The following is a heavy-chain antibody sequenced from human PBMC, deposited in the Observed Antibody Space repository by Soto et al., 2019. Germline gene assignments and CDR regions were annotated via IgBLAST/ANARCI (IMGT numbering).Heavy chain of an antibody. CDR3: AREFRDGSNTRLAFDP. Sequence: EMQLLQSGEGLVQPGGSLRLSCAASGFTVSSSYMTWVRHVPGKGLEWVSVMYAGGTKYYANSVKGRFTFSRDNSKYMMYLQMNNLRAEDTAMYYCAREFRDGSNTRLAFDPWGQGTLVTVSS. CDR1: GFTVSSSY. J-gene: IGHJ5*02. D-gene: IGHD6-6*01. CDR2: MYAGGTK. V-gene: IGHV3-66*01.